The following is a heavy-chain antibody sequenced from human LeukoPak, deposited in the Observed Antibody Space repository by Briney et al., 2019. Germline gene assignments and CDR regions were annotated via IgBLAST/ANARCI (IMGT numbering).Heavy chain of an antibody. V-gene: IGHV3-21*01. D-gene: IGHD3-16*02. CDR1: GFTFSSYS. Sequence: GGSRRLSCAASGFTFSSYSMNWVRQAPGKGLEWVSSISSSSSYIYYADSVKGRFTISRDNAKNSLYLQMNSLRAEDTAVYYCARDPYYDYVWGSYRYYYYYMDVWGKGTTVTVSS. CDR3: ARDPYYDYVWGSYRYYYYYMDV. CDR2: ISSSSSYI. J-gene: IGHJ6*03.